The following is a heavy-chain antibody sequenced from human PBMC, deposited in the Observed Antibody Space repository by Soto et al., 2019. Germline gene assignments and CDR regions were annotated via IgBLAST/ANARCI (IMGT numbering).Heavy chain of an antibody. V-gene: IGHV4-39*01. D-gene: IGHD2-2*01. Sequence: SETLSLTCTVSGGSISSSSYYWGWIRQPPGKGLEWIGSIYYSGSTYYNPSLKSRVTISVDTSKNQFSLKLSSVTAADTAVYYCARERGYCSSTSCKQRHMGLLNYGMDVWGQGTTVTVSS. CDR1: GGSISSSSYY. CDR3: ARERGYCSSTSCKQRHMGLLNYGMDV. CDR2: IYYSGST. J-gene: IGHJ6*02.